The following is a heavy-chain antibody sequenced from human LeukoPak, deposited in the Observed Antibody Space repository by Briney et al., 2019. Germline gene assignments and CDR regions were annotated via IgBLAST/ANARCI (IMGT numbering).Heavy chain of an antibody. CDR1: GFSFSSYN. J-gene: IGHJ4*02. CDR3: AKDVHTVVVPAATQFDF. CDR2: ITSSSTYT. D-gene: IGHD2-2*01. Sequence: GGSLRLSCAASGFSFSSYNMNWVRLTPGKGLEWVSSITSSSTYTFYADSVKGRFTISRDNSKNYMYLEMKSLKNEDTALYYCAKDVHTVVVPAATQFDFWGQGTLVTVSS. V-gene: IGHV3-21*04.